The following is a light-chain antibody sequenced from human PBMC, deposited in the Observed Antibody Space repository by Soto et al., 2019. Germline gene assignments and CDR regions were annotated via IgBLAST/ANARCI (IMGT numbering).Light chain of an antibody. V-gene: IGKV3-15*01. CDR2: CAS. CDR1: QSVSSS. J-gene: IGKJ2*01. Sequence: EIVMTQSPVTLSVSPGERASLSCRASQSVSSSLAWYQQKPGQAPRLLIYCASTRATGIPARLSGSGSGTEFTLTISSLQSEDFAVYYCQQYNTWPYTFGQGTKLEIK. CDR3: QQYNTWPYT.